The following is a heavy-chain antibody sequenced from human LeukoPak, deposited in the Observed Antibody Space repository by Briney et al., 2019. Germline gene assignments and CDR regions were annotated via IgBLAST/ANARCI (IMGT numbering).Heavy chain of an antibody. Sequence: SVKVSCKASGGTFSSYAISWVRQAPGQGLEWRGEIIPIFGTANYAQKFQGRVTITTDESTSTPYMELSSLRSEDTAVYYCARGGDSIQLWLKAYYYYYMDVWRKGTTVTVSS. CDR2: IIPIFGTA. D-gene: IGHD5-18*01. CDR1: GGTFSSYA. J-gene: IGHJ6*03. V-gene: IGHV1-69*05. CDR3: ARGGDSIQLWLKAYYYYYMDV.